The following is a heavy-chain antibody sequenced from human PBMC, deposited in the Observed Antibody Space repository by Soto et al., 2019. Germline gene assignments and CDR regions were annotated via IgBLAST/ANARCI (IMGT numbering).Heavy chain of an antibody. CDR1: GGSISSGGYY. V-gene: IGHV4-31*03. CDR3: ARAQYSLGWFDP. Sequence: SETLSLTCTVSGGSISSGGYYWSWIRQHPGKGLEWIGYIYYSGSTYYNPSLKSRVTISVDTSKNQFSLKLSSVTAADTAVYYCARAQYSLGWFDPWGQGTLVTVSS. J-gene: IGHJ5*02. CDR2: IYYSGST. D-gene: IGHD2-15*01.